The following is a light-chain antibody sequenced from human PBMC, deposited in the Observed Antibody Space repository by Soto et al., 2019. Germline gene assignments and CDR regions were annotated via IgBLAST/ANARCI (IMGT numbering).Light chain of an antibody. CDR2: AAS. CDR3: QQFGSSPGFT. V-gene: IGKV3-20*01. J-gene: IGKJ3*01. CDR1: LSINNRY. Sequence: EIVLTQSPGTLSLSPGERATLYCRASLSINNRYLAWYQQKPGQAPRLLIYAASSRATGIPDRFSGSGSGTDFTLTISRLEPEDFAVYYCQQFGSSPGFTFGPGTKVDIK.